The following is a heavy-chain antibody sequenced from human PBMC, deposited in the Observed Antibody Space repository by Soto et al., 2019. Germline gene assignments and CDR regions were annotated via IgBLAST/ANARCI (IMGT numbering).Heavy chain of an antibody. CDR2: IYYSGST. CDR3: AKDTHYYASSGYYIFDY. V-gene: IGHV4-31*03. Sequence: PSETLSLTCTVSGGSISSGGYYWSWIRQHPGKGLEWIGYIYYSGSTYYNPSLKSRVTISVDTSNNQLSLKLRSVTAADTAVYYCAKDTHYYASSGYYIFDYWGQGTLVTVSS. J-gene: IGHJ4*02. CDR1: GGSISSGGYY. D-gene: IGHD3-22*01.